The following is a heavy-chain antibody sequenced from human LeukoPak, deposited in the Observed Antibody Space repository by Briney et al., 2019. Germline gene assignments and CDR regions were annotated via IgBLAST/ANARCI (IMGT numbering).Heavy chain of an antibody. J-gene: IGHJ4*02. Sequence: PGGSLRLSCAASGFTFGSYGMHWVRQAPGKGLEWVAVISYDGSNKYYADSVKGRFTISRDNSKNTLYLQMNSLRAEDTAVYYCAKVFWAGVYSYGYFYFDYWGQGTLVTVSS. CDR3: AKVFWAGVYSYGYFYFDY. D-gene: IGHD5-18*01. CDR2: ISYDGSNK. CDR1: GFTFGSYG. V-gene: IGHV3-30*18.